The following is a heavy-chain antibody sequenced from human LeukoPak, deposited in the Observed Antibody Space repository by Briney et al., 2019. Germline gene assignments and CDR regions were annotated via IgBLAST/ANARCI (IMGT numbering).Heavy chain of an antibody. Sequence: GRSLRLSCAASGFTFSSYSMNWVRRAPGKGLEGVSSISSSSSYIYYADSVKGRFTISRDNAKNSLYLQMNSLRAEDTAVYYCARENLGYWAFDIWGQGTMVTVSS. J-gene: IGHJ3*02. D-gene: IGHD6-13*01. CDR1: GFTFSSYS. CDR2: ISSSSSYI. V-gene: IGHV3-21*01. CDR3: ARENLGYWAFDI.